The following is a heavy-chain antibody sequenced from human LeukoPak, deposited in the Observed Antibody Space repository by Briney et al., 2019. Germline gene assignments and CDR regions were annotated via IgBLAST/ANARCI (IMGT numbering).Heavy chain of an antibody. CDR3: AKEDVGFDP. Sequence: GGSLRLSCAASGFTFSSYAMSWVRQAPGKGLEWVSTISGDKTYYADSVKGRFTFSRDNSKNTLYLQMNSLRAEDTAVYYCAKEDVGFDPWGQGTLVTVSS. CDR2: ISGDKT. CDR1: GFTFSSYA. J-gene: IGHJ5*02. V-gene: IGHV3-23*01.